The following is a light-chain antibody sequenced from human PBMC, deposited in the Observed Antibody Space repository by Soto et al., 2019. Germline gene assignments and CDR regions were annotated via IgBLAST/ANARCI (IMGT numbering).Light chain of an antibody. Sequence: EIVMTQSPDTLSLSPGQRATLSCRASVSVRTDLAWYQQKPGQAPRLLIYGASRRAAGIPDRFSGSGSGTDFTLIISRLEPEDFVVYYCHQYGSSPWTFGQGTKVDIK. CDR1: VSVRTD. CDR2: GAS. CDR3: HQYGSSPWT. J-gene: IGKJ1*01. V-gene: IGKV3-20*01.